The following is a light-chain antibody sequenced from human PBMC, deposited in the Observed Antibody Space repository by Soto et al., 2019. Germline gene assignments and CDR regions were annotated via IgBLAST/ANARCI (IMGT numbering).Light chain of an antibody. J-gene: IGKJ1*01. V-gene: IGKV3-15*01. CDR3: HQYNNWPQT. CDR2: GAS. Sequence: EIVMTQSPATLSVSPGERATLSCRASRSVSSNLAWYQQKPGQAPRLLIYGASTRATGIPARFSGSGSGTEFTLTISSLQSEDFAVYYCHQYNNWPQTFGQGTKVEIK. CDR1: RSVSSN.